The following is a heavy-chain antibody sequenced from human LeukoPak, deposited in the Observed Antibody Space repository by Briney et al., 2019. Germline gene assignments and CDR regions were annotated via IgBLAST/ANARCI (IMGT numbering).Heavy chain of an antibody. Sequence: GGSLRLSCAASGFTFSDYYMRWIRQAPGKGLEWVSYISSSGSTIYYADSVKGRFTISRDNAKNSLYLQMNSLRAEDTAVYYCAKEGYSGSFISFDYWGQGTLVTVSS. CDR3: AKEGYSGSFISFDY. CDR2: ISSSGSTI. J-gene: IGHJ4*02. CDR1: GFTFSDYY. V-gene: IGHV3-11*04. D-gene: IGHD1-26*01.